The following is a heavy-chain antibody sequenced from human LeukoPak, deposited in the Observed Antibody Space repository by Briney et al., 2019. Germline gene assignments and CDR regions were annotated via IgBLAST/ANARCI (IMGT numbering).Heavy chain of an antibody. CDR2: IYYSGST. J-gene: IGHJ4*02. V-gene: IGHV4-39*01. D-gene: IGHD2-21*01. CDR3: ARLTPRLRWSIVRREPREGD. Sequence: PSETLSLTCTVSGGSISSSSYYWGWIRQPPGKGLEWIGSIYYSGSTYYNPSLKSRVTISVDTSKNQFSLKLSSVTAADTAVYYCARLTPRLRWSIVRREPREGDWGQGTLVTVSS. CDR1: GGSISSSSYY.